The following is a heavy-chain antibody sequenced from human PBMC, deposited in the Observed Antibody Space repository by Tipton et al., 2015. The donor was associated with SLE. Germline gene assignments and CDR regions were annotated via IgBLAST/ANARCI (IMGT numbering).Heavy chain of an antibody. V-gene: IGHV4-34*01. D-gene: IGHD7-27*01. CDR3: ARTVWARAFDI. CDR1: GFIFSNYA. J-gene: IGHJ3*02. Sequence: LRLSCAASGFIFSNYAMSWVRQPPGKGLGWIGEINHSGGTNYNPSLKSRVTISVDTSKNQFSLKLSSLTAADTAVYYCARTVWARAFDIWGQGTMVTVSS. CDR2: INHSGGT.